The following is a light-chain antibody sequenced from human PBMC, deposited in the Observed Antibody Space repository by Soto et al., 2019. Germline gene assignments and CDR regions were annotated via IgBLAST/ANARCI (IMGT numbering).Light chain of an antibody. J-gene: IGKJ5*01. Sequence: DIQMTQSPSSLSASVGGRVTITCRASESINRHLNWYQQQPGRAPKLLIYAASSLQNGVPSRFRGGGSGTDFTLIITNLQPEDFATYYRQQSYTALSITFGQGTRLEIK. V-gene: IGKV1-39*01. CDR1: ESINRH. CDR3: QQSYTALSIT. CDR2: AAS.